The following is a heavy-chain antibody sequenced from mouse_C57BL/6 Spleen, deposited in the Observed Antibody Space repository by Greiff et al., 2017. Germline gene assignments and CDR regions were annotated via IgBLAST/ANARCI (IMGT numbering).Heavy chain of an antibody. Sequence: EVKLVESGGGLVQPGGSLSLSCAASGFTFTDYYMSWVRQPPGKALEWLGFIRNKANGYTTAYNASVKGRFTISRDNSQSILYLQMNALRAEDNATYYCASGHYCSSYDYWGQGTTLTVSS. J-gene: IGHJ2*01. CDR2: IRNKANGYTT. V-gene: IGHV7-3*01. CDR3: ASGHYCSSYDY. D-gene: IGHD1-1*01. CDR1: GFTFTDYY.